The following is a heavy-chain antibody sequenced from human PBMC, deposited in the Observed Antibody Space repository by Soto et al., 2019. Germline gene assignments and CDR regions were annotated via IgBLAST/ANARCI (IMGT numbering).Heavy chain of an antibody. J-gene: IGHJ5*02. V-gene: IGHV5-51*01. CDR3: ARHNRYSSTWFEGWFDP. CDR2: IHPGDSDT. CDR1: GYSYTNYW. Sequence: VPSLKISSQGSGYSYTNYWAGSVRQIPGRGLEWMGIIHPGDSDTRYSPFFQGQVTISADKSISTAYLQWSSLRASDTAMYYCARHNRYSSTWFEGWFDPWGQGTLVTVSS. D-gene: IGHD6-13*01.